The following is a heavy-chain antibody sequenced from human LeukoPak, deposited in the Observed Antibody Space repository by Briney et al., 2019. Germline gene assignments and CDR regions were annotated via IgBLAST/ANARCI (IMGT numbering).Heavy chain of an antibody. V-gene: IGHV3-21*01. CDR3: ARGVDTAMGI. CDR2: ISSSSSYI. Sequence: GGSLRLSCAASGFTFSSYAMSWVRQAPGKGLEWVSSISSSSSYIYYADSVKGRFTISRDSAKNSLYLQMNSLRAEDTAVYYCARGVDTAMGIGGQGTLVTVSS. D-gene: IGHD5-18*01. J-gene: IGHJ4*02. CDR1: GFTFSSYA.